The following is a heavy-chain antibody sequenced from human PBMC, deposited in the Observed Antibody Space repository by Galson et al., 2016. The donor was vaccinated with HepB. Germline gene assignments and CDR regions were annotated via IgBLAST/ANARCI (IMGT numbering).Heavy chain of an antibody. D-gene: IGHD3-22*01. CDR3: AILGMYYRDTSDYFTEDF. CDR2: ISYDGSNK. J-gene: IGHJ4*02. CDR1: GFTFSSYT. Sequence: SLRLSCAASGFTFSSYTMHWVRQAPGKGLEWVAVISYDGSNKYYADSVKGRFTISRDTSKNTLYLQMNSLRAEDTAVYYCAILGMYYRDTSDYFTEDFWGQGTLVTVSS. V-gene: IGHV3-30-3*01.